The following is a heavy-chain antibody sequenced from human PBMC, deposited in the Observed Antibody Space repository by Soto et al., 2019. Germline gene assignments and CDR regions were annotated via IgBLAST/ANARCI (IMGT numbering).Heavy chain of an antibody. Sequence: GASVKVSCKASGYTSTSYGISWVRQAPGQGLEWMGWISAYNGNTNYAQKLQGRVTMTTDTSTSTAYMELRSLRSDDTAVYYCARDPSITIFGVVIHYYYYGMDVWGQGTTVTVSS. CDR1: GYTSTSYG. CDR3: ARDPSITIFGVVIHYYYYGMDV. V-gene: IGHV1-18*01. CDR2: ISAYNGNT. J-gene: IGHJ6*02. D-gene: IGHD3-3*01.